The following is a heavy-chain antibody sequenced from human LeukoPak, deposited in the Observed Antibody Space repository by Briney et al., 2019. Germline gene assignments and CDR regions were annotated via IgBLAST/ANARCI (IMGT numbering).Heavy chain of an antibody. Sequence: NPSETLSLTCTVSGGSISSGDYYWSWIRQPPGQGLEWIGYIYYSGSTNYNPSLKSRVTISVDTSKNQFSLNLSSVTAADTAVYYCERDYPYDFWSGFSYYYYYYGMDVWGQGTTVTVSS. CDR3: ERDYPYDFWSGFSYYYYYYGMDV. D-gene: IGHD3-3*01. CDR1: GGSISSGDYY. V-gene: IGHV4-61*08. J-gene: IGHJ6*02. CDR2: IYYSGST.